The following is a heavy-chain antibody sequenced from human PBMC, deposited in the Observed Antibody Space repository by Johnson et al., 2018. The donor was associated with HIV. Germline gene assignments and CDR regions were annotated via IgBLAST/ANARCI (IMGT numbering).Heavy chain of an antibody. CDR3: AKDLLDGTYTGIFDT. J-gene: IGHJ3*02. CDR1: GFTFSSYW. Sequence: EVQLVESGGGLVQPGGSLRLSCAASGFTFSSYWMSWVRQAPGKGLEWVANIKQDGSEKYYADSVKGRFTISRDNSKITLYLQMSSLRVEDTAIFYCAKDLLDGTYTGIFDTWGQGTVVTVSS. CDR2: IKQDGSEK. D-gene: IGHD5-24*01. V-gene: IGHV3-7*01.